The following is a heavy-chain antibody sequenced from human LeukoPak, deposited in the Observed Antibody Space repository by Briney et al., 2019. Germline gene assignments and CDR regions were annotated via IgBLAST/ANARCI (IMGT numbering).Heavy chain of an antibody. CDR2: ISSSSSYI. V-gene: IGHV3-21*01. Sequence: GGSLRLSCAASGFTFSSYSMNWVRQAPGKGLEWVSSISSSSSYIYYADSVKGRFTISRDNAKNSLYLQMNSLRAEDTAVYYCARSIVGATTPFDYWGQGTLVTVSS. D-gene: IGHD1-26*01. CDR1: GFTFSSYS. J-gene: IGHJ4*02. CDR3: ARSIVGATTPFDY.